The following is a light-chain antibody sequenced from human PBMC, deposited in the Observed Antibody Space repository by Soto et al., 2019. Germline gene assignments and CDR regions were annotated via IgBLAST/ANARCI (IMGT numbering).Light chain of an antibody. CDR1: QSVSSN. Sequence: EIVLTQSPATLSLSPGERATLSCRASQSVSSNLAWYQQKPGQAPRLLIYDASNRATGSPARFSGSGSGTDFTLTISSLEPEDFAVYYCQQRSNWSMYTFGQGTKLEIK. CDR3: QQRSNWSMYT. J-gene: IGKJ2*01. V-gene: IGKV3-11*01. CDR2: DAS.